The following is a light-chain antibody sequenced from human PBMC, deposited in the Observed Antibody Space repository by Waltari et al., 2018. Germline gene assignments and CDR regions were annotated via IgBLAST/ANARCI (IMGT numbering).Light chain of an antibody. V-gene: IGKV3-15*01. CDR3: QQYNDWPPYT. J-gene: IGKJ2*01. Sequence: EVVMTQSPLTLSVSPGERATLSCRASQSVTSNLAWYQQKAGQPPRLLIYETSTRVTGVPARFSGSGSGTEFTLTISSLQSEDSAVYYCQQYNDWPPYTFGQGTKLEIK. CDR1: QSVTSN. CDR2: ETS.